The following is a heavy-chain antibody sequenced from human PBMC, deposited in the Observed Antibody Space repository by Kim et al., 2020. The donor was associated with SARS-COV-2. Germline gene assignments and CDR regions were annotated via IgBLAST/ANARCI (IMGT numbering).Heavy chain of an antibody. Sequence: GGSLRLSCAASGFTVSSSYMNWVRQAPGKGLEWVSVIYGGGSRYYADSVKGRLTISRDNSKNTLDLQMNSLRAEDTAVYYCARDLGGNSMDVWGQGTTVT. CDR1: GFTVSSSY. CDR2: IYGGGSR. CDR3: ARDLGGNSMDV. V-gene: IGHV3-53*01. J-gene: IGHJ6*02.